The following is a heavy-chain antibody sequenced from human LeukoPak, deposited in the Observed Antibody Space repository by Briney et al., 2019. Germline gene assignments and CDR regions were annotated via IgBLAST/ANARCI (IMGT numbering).Heavy chain of an antibody. D-gene: IGHD6-6*01. J-gene: IGHJ4*02. CDR2: IYYSGST. Sequence: SETLSLTCTVSGGSISSGSYYWGWIRQPPGKGLEWIGSIYYSGSTYYNPSLKSRVTISVDTSKNQFSLKLSSVTAADTAVYYCARLGIAAQPVDYWGQGTLVTVSS. CDR3: ARLGIAAQPVDY. V-gene: IGHV4-39*01. CDR1: GGSISSGSYY.